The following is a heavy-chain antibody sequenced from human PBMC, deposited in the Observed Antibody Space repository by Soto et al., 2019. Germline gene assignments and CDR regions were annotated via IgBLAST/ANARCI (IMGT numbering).Heavy chain of an antibody. D-gene: IGHD2-2*01. Sequence: PSETLSLTGTVSGGSISSYYCSWIRQPAGKGLEWIGRIYTSGSTNYNPSLKSRVTMSVDTSKKQFSLKLSSVTAADTAVYYCARDGPHCTSCDVRVPWGQGTLVTVSS. CDR1: GGSISSYY. J-gene: IGHJ5*02. CDR2: IYTSGST. V-gene: IGHV4-4*07. CDR3: ARDGPHCTSCDVRVP.